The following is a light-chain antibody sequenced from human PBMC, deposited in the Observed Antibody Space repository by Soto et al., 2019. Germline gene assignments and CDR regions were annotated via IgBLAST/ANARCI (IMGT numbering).Light chain of an antibody. CDR2: GAS. CDR3: QQYGSSAT. V-gene: IGKV3-20*01. J-gene: IGKJ5*01. CDR1: QSVSSSY. Sequence: EIVLTQSPGTLSLSPGERATLSCRASQSVSSSYLAWYQQKPGQAPRLLIYGASSRATGIPDRFSGSGSGTDFTLTTSRLEPEDFAVYYCQQYGSSATFGQGTRLE.